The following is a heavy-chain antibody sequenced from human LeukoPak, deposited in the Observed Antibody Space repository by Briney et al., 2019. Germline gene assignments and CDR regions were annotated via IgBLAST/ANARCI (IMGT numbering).Heavy chain of an antibody. D-gene: IGHD6-19*01. J-gene: IGHJ4*02. V-gene: IGHV4-39*01. CDR3: ASLAVAGLSEGY. CDR2: IYDSGST. CDR1: GGSIRSSYYY. Sequence: SETLSLTCTVSGGSIRSSYYYWGWIRQPPGKGLEWIGSIYDSGSTYYNPSLKSRVTISVDTSRNQFSLKLSSVTAADTAVYYCASLAVAGLSEGYWGQGTLVIVSS.